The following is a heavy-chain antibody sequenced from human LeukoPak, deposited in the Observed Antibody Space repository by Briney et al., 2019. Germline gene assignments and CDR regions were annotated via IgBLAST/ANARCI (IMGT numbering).Heavy chain of an antibody. Sequence: GGSLRLSCAASGFTFSSYAMSWVRQAPGKGLEWVSGISGSGGSTYSADSVRGRFTISRDNSKNTLYLQMNRLRVEDTAVYYCAKADEVASATIGPAGYWGQGTLVTVSS. V-gene: IGHV3-23*01. D-gene: IGHD5-24*01. J-gene: IGHJ4*02. CDR2: ISGSGGST. CDR1: GFTFSSYA. CDR3: AKADEVASATIGPAGY.